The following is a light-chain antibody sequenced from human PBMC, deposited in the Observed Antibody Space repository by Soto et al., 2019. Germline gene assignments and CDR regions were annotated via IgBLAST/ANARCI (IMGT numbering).Light chain of an antibody. V-gene: IGKV1-39*01. J-gene: IGKJ2*01. CDR2: AAS. CDR1: QSISSY. Sequence: DIPMTQSPSSLSASVGDRVTITCRASQSISSYLNWYQQKPGKAPKLLIYAASSLQSGVPSRFSGSGSGTDFTLTISSLQPEEIATYYCQQSYSTPPYTFGQGTKLEIK. CDR3: QQSYSTPPYT.